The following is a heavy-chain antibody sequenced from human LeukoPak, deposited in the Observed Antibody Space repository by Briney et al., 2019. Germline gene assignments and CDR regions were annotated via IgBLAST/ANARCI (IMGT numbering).Heavy chain of an antibody. CDR3: ARRLKIAAAAEFDY. CDR2: IYPGDSDT. V-gene: IGHV5-51*01. Sequence: GESLKISCKGSGYSFTSYWIGWVRQMPGKGLEWMGLIYPGDSDTSYSPSFQGQVTISADKSISTAYQKCSSLKASDTAMYYCARRLKIAAAAEFDYWGQGTLVTVSS. D-gene: IGHD6-13*01. CDR1: GYSFTSYW. J-gene: IGHJ4*02.